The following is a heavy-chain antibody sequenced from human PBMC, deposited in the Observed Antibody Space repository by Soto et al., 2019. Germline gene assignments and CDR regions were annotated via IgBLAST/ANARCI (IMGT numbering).Heavy chain of an antibody. CDR3: ARDRLEVDYYYYGMDV. D-gene: IGHD2-2*01. CDR1: GGSISSGGYY. CDR2: IYQSGTT. Sequence: PSETLSLTCSVSGGSISSGGYYWSWIRQHPGKGLEWIGYIYQSGTTRYNPSLKSRVTISVDTSRTQFSLRLTSVTAADTAVYYCARDRLEVDYYYYGMDVWGQGTTVTVSS. V-gene: IGHV4-31*03. J-gene: IGHJ6*02.